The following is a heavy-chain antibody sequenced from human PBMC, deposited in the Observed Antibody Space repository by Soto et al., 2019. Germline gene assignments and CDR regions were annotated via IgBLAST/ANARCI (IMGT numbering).Heavy chain of an antibody. Sequence: QVQLVESGGGVVQPGRSLRLSCAASGFTFSSYAMHWVRQAPGKGLEWVAVISYDGSNKYYADSVKGRFTISRDNSKNTLYLQMNSLRAEDTAVYYCARDPGSSGYFDYWSQGTLVTVSS. J-gene: IGHJ4*02. D-gene: IGHD6-19*01. CDR2: ISYDGSNK. CDR3: ARDPGSSGYFDY. CDR1: GFTFSSYA. V-gene: IGHV3-30-3*01.